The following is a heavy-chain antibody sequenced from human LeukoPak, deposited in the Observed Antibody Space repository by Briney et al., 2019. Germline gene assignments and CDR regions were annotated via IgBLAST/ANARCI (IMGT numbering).Heavy chain of an antibody. V-gene: IGHV3-74*01. J-gene: IGHJ4*02. D-gene: IGHD5-18*01. CDR2: INSDGSST. CDR1: GFTFSSYW. CDR3: AREAYSYGHFDY. Sequence: AGGSLRLSCAASGFTFSSYWMHWVRQAPGKGLVWVSRINSDGSSTSYADSVEGRFTISRDNAKNTLYLQMNSLRAEDTAVYYCAREAYSYGHFDYWGQGTLVTVSS.